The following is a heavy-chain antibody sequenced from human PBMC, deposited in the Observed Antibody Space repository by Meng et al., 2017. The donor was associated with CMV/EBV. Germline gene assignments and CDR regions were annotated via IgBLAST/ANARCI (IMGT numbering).Heavy chain of an antibody. CDR2: INHSGST. J-gene: IGHJ6*02. Sequence: SETLSLTCAVHGGSFSGYYWSWIRQPPGKGLEWIGEINHSGSTNYNPSLKSRVTISVDTSKNQFSLKLSSVTAADTAVYYCARATTVYYGMDVWGQGTTVTVSS. CDR3: ARATTVYYGMDV. V-gene: IGHV4-34*01. CDR1: GGSFSGYY. D-gene: IGHD4-11*01.